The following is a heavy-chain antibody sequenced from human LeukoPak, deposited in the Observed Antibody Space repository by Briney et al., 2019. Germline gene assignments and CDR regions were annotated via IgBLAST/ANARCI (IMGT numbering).Heavy chain of an antibody. CDR1: GFTFSTYW. CDR2: INGDGSTT. J-gene: IGHJ4*02. CDR3: ARDYAGSPDY. D-gene: IGHD3-10*01. V-gene: IGHV3-74*03. Sequence: AGGSLRLSCTASGFTFSTYWINWVRQSPGKGLVWVALINGDGSTTTHADSVKGRFTISRDNAKNTAYLQMNSLRDEDTAVYFCARDYAGSPDYWGQGTLVTVSA.